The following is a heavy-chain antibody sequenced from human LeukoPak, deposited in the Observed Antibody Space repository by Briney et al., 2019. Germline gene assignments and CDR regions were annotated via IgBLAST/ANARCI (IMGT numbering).Heavy chain of an antibody. Sequence: GGSLRLSCAASGFTFSSYGMSWVRPAPGKGLEWVSAISGSGGSTYFADSVRGRFTISRDNSKNTLYLKMNSLRADDTAVYYCAKGGSYGNKYFQHWGQGTLVTVSS. J-gene: IGHJ1*01. CDR1: GFTFSSYG. V-gene: IGHV3-23*01. CDR3: AKGGSYGNKYFQH. CDR2: ISGSGGST. D-gene: IGHD5-18*01.